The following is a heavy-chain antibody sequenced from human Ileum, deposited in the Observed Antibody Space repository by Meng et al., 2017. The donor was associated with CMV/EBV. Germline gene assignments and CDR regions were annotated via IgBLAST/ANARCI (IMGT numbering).Heavy chain of an antibody. Sequence: QVLAFQAGAEVKKPGASVMVSCEASGGPFSSTDISGVRHAPGQGLEWMGVISPIFRTSNYAQKFQGRLTITADESTSTAYMELSSLTSGDTAVYYCATSGRGPKYYFDYWGQGTLVTVSS. D-gene: IGHD1-14*01. V-gene: IGHV1-69*01. CDR2: ISPIFRTS. CDR3: ATSGRGPKYYFDY. CDR1: GGPFSSTD. J-gene: IGHJ4*02.